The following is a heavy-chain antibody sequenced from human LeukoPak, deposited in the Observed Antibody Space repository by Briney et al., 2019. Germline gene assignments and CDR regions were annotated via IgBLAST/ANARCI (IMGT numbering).Heavy chain of an antibody. J-gene: IGHJ6*02. V-gene: IGHV4-59*01. CDR1: GGSISGYF. CDR2: ISYSGST. Sequence: SETLSLTCTVSGGSISGYFWSWIRQPPGKGLEWIAYISYSGSTNYNPSLMSRVTISVDTTENQFSLKMSSVTAADTAVYYCARNYVYCMDVWGQGTTVTVSS. CDR3: ARNYVYCMDV.